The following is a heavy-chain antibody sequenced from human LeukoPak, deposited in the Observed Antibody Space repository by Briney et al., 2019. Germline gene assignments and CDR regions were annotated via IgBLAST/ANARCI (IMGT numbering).Heavy chain of an antibody. CDR3: ARDHYDTLTGSRYFDY. V-gene: IGHV4-59*01. J-gene: IGHJ4*02. CDR1: GGSISSFY. CDR2: IYYSGST. D-gene: IGHD3-9*01. Sequence: SETLSLTCTVSGGSISSFYWSWIRQPPGKGLEWIGYIYYSGSTNYNPSLKSRVTISVDTSKNQFSLKLSSVTAADTAVYYCARDHYDTLTGSRYFDYWGQGTLVTVSS.